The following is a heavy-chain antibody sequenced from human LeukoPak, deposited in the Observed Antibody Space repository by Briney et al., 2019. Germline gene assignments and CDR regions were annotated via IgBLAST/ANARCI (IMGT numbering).Heavy chain of an antibody. CDR2: INHSGST. CDR1: GXXFSGYX. CDR3: AGSKWLAQPYY. J-gene: IGHJ4*02. V-gene: IGHV4-34*01. D-gene: IGHD6-19*01. Sequence: NPSETLSLTCAVYGXXFSGYXWSWIRQXXXXXXEWIGEINHSGSTNYNPSLKSRVTISVDTSKNQFSLKLSSVTAADTAVYYCAGSKWLAQPYYWGQGTLVTVSS.